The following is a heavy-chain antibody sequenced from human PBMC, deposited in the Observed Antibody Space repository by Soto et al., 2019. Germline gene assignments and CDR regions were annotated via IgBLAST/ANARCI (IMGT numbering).Heavy chain of an antibody. D-gene: IGHD3-16*01. CDR2: LSDSGVNT. CDR3: IKEARGHSYAHL. CDR1: GFLSSNYA. Sequence: EVQLLEAGGDLVHPGESLRLSCAASGFLSSNYAMGWVRQAPGTGLEWVSGLSDSGVNTYYADSVKGRFTISRDNSKNALYLEMKSLRAGDTDVYYCIKEARGHSYAHLWGRGTQGTVSS. J-gene: IGHJ5*02. V-gene: IGHV3-23*01.